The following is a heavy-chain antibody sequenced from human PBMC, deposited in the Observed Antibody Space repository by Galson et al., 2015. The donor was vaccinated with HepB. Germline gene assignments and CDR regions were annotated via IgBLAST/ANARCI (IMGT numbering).Heavy chain of an antibody. V-gene: IGHV1-46*01. Sequence: SVKVSCKASGSIFSDYDIHWVRQAPGQGLEWMGIINPSGGSTSYAQKFQGRVTMTRDTSISTAYMELSRLRSDDTAVYYCARHPHYDSSGWSYYYYYGMDVWGQGTTVTVSS. J-gene: IGHJ6*02. CDR2: INPSGGST. D-gene: IGHD3-22*01. CDR1: GSIFSDYD. CDR3: ARHPHYDSSGWSYYYYYGMDV.